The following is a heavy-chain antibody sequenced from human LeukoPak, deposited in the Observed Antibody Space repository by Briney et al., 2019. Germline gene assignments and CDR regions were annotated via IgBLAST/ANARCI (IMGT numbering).Heavy chain of an antibody. CDR2: IKQDGSEK. CDR3: ARERANSGSYFDY. V-gene: IGHV3-7*01. Sequence: GGSLRLSXAASGFTFSSYWMSWVRQAPGKGLEWVANIKQDGSEKYYVDSVKGRFTISRDNAKNSLYLQMNSLRAEDTAVYYCARERANSGSYFDYWGQGTLVTVSS. J-gene: IGHJ4*02. CDR1: GFTFSSYW. D-gene: IGHD1-26*01.